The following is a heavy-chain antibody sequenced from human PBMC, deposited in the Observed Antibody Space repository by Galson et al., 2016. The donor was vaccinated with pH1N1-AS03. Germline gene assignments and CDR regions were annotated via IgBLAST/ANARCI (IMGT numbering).Heavy chain of an antibody. Sequence: SVKVSCKASGYTFTSYGIGWVRQAPGQGLEWMGWIGPYNGRTEYAQKLQGRVTMTTDTSTSTAYMELRSLISDDTAMYYCAGAFCSGGSCYDYFYYAVDVWGQGTTVTVSS. J-gene: IGHJ6*02. V-gene: IGHV1-18*01. CDR2: IGPYNGRT. CDR3: AGAFCSGGSCYDYFYYAVDV. CDR1: GYTFTSYG. D-gene: IGHD2-15*01.